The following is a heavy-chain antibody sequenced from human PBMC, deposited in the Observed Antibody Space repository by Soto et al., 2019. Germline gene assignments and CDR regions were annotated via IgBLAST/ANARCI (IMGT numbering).Heavy chain of an antibody. Sequence: ASVKVSCKASGCTFSSYAISWVRQAPGQGLEWMGWINPNSGNTNYAQKFQGRVTMTTNKSISTAYMELSSLRSEDTAVYYCARGVAFDIWGQGTMVTVSS. CDR3: ARGVAFDI. J-gene: IGHJ3*02. CDR1: GCTFSSYA. V-gene: IGHV1-8*02. CDR2: INPNSGNT.